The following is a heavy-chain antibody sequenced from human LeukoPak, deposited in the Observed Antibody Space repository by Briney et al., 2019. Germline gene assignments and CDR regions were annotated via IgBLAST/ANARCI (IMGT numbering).Heavy chain of an antibody. CDR3: ARDFLGESGAGGY. D-gene: IGHD3-10*01. CDR1: GFTFSYYT. V-gene: IGHV3-21*06. CDR2: ISPSGNSK. Sequence: GGSLRLSCTASGFTFSYYTMNWVRRSPGKGLEWISSISPSGNSKYHADSVKGRFTISRDNARNSLYLEMDSLRADDTALYYCARDFLGESGAGGYWGQGTPVTVSP. J-gene: IGHJ4*02.